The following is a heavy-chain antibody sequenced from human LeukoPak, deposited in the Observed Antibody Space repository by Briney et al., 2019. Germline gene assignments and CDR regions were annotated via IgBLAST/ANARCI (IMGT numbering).Heavy chain of an antibody. Sequence: GESLKISCKGSGYSINNYWIGWVRQMPGKGLEWMGIIYPADSDIRYSPSFQGQVTISAGKSISTAYLQWSSLKASDTAMYYCARQEYCSGGSCYTWFDPWGQGTLVTVPS. CDR1: GYSINNYW. V-gene: IGHV5-51*01. D-gene: IGHD2-15*01. J-gene: IGHJ5*02. CDR2: IYPADSDI. CDR3: ARQEYCSGGSCYTWFDP.